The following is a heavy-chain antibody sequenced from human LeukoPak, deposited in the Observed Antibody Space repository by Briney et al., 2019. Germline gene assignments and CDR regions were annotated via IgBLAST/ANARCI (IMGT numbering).Heavy chain of an antibody. V-gene: IGHV3-7*03. D-gene: IGHD3-3*01. CDR2: IKEDGSEK. CDR3: ARALSA. Sequence: PGGTLTLSCAASGFTFSSNWMSWAPPAPAEGLEWVANIKEDGSEKYYVDSVKGRFTISRDNAKNSVFLQMNSLRVEDTAIYDCARALSAWGQGTLVTVSS. J-gene: IGHJ4*02. CDR1: GFTFSSNW.